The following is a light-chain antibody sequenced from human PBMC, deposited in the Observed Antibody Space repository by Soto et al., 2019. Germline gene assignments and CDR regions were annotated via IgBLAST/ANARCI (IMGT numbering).Light chain of an antibody. CDR3: QSYDSSLSGYV. Sequence: QSVLTQPPSVSGAPGQRVTISCTGSSSNIGAGYDVHWYQQLPGTAPKLLIYGNSNRPSGVPDRFSGSKSGTSASLAITGPQDEDEADYYCQSYDSSLSGYVFGTGTKLTVL. J-gene: IGLJ1*01. CDR2: GNS. V-gene: IGLV1-40*01. CDR1: SSNIGAGYD.